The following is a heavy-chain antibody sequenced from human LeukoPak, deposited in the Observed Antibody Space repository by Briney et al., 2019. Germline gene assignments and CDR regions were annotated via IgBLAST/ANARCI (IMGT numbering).Heavy chain of an antibody. CDR1: GFTFSSYA. Sequence: GGSLTLSCAASGFTFSSYAMSWVRQAPGKGLEWVTTISGSGGSTYYPDSVRGRFTISRDNSKNTLVLQMNSLRAEATAVYYCAKRVVVAVADYFDFWGQGTLVTVSS. CDR2: ISGSGGST. CDR3: AKRVVVAVADYFDF. J-gene: IGHJ4*02. D-gene: IGHD6-19*01. V-gene: IGHV3-23*01.